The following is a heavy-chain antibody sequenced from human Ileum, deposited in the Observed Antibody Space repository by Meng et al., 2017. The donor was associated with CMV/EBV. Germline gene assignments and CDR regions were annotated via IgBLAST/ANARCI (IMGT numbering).Heavy chain of an antibody. J-gene: IGHJ4*02. D-gene: IGHD3-16*01. CDR3: AGSRPGGGACDY. Sequence: DSVRALLKHSDTLSLTSLLSGAPRQIYTWNWVRQPPGHGLEWIGLIQVIGHTVYNPSLKSRVTVSLDASKSQFSLTLNSVTAADTATYYCAGSRPGGGACDYWGQGILVTVSS. V-gene: IGHV4-4*07. CDR1: GAPRQIYT. CDR2: IQVIGHT.